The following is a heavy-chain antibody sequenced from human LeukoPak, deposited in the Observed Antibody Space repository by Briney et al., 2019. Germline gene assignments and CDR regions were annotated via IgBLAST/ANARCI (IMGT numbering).Heavy chain of an antibody. CDR3: AREGGPYSTLLIYYYYGMDV. CDR1: GFTFSSYA. D-gene: IGHD6-13*01. Sequence: PGGSLRLSCAASGFTFSSYAMHWVRQAPGKGLEWVAVISYDGSNKYYADSVKGRFTISRDNSKNTLYLQMNSLRAEDTAVYYCAREGGPYSTLLIYYYYGMDVWGQGTTVTVSS. CDR2: ISYDGSNK. J-gene: IGHJ6*02. V-gene: IGHV3-30-3*01.